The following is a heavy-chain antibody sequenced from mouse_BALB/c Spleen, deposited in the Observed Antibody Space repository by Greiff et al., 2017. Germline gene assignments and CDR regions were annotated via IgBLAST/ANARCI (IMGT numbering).Heavy chain of an antibody. V-gene: IGHV5-17*02. Sequence: EVQRVESGGGLVQPGGSRKLSCAASGFTFSSFGMHWVRQAPEKGLEWVAYISSGSSTIYYADTVKGRFTISRDNPKNTLFLQMTSLRSEDTAMYYCARSYYGSSHYYAMDYWGQGTSVTVSS. J-gene: IGHJ4*01. CDR3: ARSYYGSSHYYAMDY. CDR2: ISSGSSTI. D-gene: IGHD1-1*01. CDR1: GFTFSSFG.